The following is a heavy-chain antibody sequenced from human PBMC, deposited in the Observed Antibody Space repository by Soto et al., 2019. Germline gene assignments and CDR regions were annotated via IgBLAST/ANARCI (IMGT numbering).Heavy chain of an antibody. J-gene: IGHJ6*02. Sequence: SETLSLTCTVAGGSISSGDYYWGWIRQPPGKGLEWIGYIYYSGSTYYNPSLKSRVTISVDTSKNQFSLKLSSVTAADTAVYYCARDGIGYSYGTYHYGMDAWGQGNTVTVSS. V-gene: IGHV4-30-4*01. CDR2: IYYSGST. CDR1: GGSISSGDYY. D-gene: IGHD5-18*01. CDR3: ARDGIGYSYGTYHYGMDA.